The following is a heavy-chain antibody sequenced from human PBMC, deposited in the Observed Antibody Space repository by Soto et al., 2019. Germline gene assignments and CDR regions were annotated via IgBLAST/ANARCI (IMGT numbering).Heavy chain of an antibody. D-gene: IGHD1-26*01. J-gene: IGHJ4*02. CDR2: ISWNSGTI. V-gene: IGHV3-9*01. Sequence: EVQLVESGGALVQPGRSLRLSCAASGFTFDDYAIHWVRQAPGKGLEWVSGISWNSGTIGYADSAKGRFTISRDNVKKSLFLEMNSLRAEETALYYCVKDITSWSAPSFDYWGQGTLVTVSS. CDR3: VKDITSWSAPSFDY. CDR1: GFTFDDYA.